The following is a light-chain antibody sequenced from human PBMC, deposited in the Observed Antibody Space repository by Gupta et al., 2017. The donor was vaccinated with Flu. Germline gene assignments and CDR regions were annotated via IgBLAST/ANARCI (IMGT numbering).Light chain of an antibody. CDR3: QQRSNWPRT. J-gene: IGKJ4*01. CDR1: QTISNT. Sequence: PATLSVSPGERVTLSCRASQTISNTLAWYQQKPGQAPRLFIYDASNRATGTPARFSGSGSGTDFTLTISSLEPEDFAVYYCQQRSNWPRTFGGGTKVEIK. V-gene: IGKV3-11*01. CDR2: DAS.